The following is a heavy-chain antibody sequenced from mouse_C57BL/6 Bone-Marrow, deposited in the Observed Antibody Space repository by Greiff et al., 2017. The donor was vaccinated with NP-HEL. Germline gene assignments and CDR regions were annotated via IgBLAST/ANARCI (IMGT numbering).Heavy chain of an antibody. CDR3: ASEKGYYGSPYYFDY. Sequence: EVKLVESVAELVRPGASVKLSCTASGFNIKNTYMHWVKQRPEQGLEWIGRIDPANGNTKYAPKFQGKATITADTSSNTAYLQLSSLTSEDTAIYYCASEKGYYGSPYYFDYWGQGTTLTVSS. CDR1: GFNIKNTY. CDR2: IDPANGNT. D-gene: IGHD1-1*01. J-gene: IGHJ2*01. V-gene: IGHV14-3*01.